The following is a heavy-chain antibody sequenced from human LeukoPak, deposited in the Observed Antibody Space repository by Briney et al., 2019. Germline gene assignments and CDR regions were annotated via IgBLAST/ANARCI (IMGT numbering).Heavy chain of an antibody. D-gene: IGHD2-2*01. Sequence: SVKVSCKASVGTFSSYAISWVRQAPGRGLEWMGGIIPIFGTANYAQKFQGRVTITTDESTSTAYMELSSLRSEDTAVYYCATHIVVDDPGLYYYYMDVWGKGTTVTVSS. CDR1: VGTFSSYA. CDR3: ATHIVVDDPGLYYYYMDV. J-gene: IGHJ6*03. V-gene: IGHV1-69*05. CDR2: IIPIFGTA.